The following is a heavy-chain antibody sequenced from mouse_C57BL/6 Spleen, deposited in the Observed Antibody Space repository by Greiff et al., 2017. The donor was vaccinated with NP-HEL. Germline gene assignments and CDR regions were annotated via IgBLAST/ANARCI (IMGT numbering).Heavy chain of an antibody. J-gene: IGHJ1*03. V-gene: IGHV5-9*01. CDR1: GFTFSSYT. CDR2: ISGGGGNT. CDR3: ARYTVVATWYFDV. D-gene: IGHD1-1*01. Sequence: EVQLVESGGGLVKPGGSLKLSCAASGFTFSSYTMSWVRQYPEKRLEWVATISGGGGNTYYPDSVKGRFTISRDNAKNTLYLQMSSLRSEDTALYYCARYTVVATWYFDVWGTGTTVTVSS.